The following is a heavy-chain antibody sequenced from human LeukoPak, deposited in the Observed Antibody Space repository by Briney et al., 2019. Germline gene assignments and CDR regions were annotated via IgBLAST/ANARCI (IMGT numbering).Heavy chain of an antibody. CDR1: GGTFSSYA. CDR2: IIPIFGTA. J-gene: IGHJ4*02. D-gene: IGHD3-9*01. CDR3: ARLGDILTGHPFDY. V-gene: IGHV1-69*13. Sequence: SVKVSCKASGGTFSSYAISWVRQAPVQGLEWMGGIIPIFGTANYAQKFQGRVTITADESTSTAYMELSSLRSEDTAVYYCARLGDILTGHPFDYWGQGTLVTVSS.